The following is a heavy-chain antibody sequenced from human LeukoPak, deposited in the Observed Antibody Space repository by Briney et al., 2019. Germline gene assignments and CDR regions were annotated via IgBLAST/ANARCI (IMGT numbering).Heavy chain of an antibody. CDR3: ATDHSMADTAWWFDP. CDR2: INPSGTGT. CDR1: GYTLTNNY. V-gene: IGHV1-46*01. J-gene: IGHJ5*02. D-gene: IGHD5-24*01. Sequence: ASVKVSCKASGYTLTNNYMHWVRQAPGQGLEWMGVINPSGTGTSYAQKFQGRVTMTRDTSTSTLYMELSSLRSEDTAFYYCATDHSMADTAWWFDPWGQGTLVTVSS.